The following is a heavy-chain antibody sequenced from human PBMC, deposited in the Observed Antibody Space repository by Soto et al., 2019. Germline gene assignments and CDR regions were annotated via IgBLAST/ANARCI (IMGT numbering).Heavy chain of an antibody. D-gene: IGHD1-1*01. V-gene: IGHV1-2*02. Sequence: ASVKVSCKASGYTFTGSYMHWVRQAPGQGLEWMGWINPNSGGTKSAQKFQGRVTMTRDTSINTAYMELSRLGSDDTAVYYCARYPDDNSKNDPNYYYYYGMDVWGQGTTVTVSS. J-gene: IGHJ6*02. CDR1: GYTFTGSY. CDR2: INPNSGGT. CDR3: ARYPDDNSKNDPNYYYYYGMDV.